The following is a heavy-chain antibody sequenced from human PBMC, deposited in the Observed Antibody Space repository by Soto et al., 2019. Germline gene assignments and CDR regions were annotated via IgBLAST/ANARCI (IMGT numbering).Heavy chain of an antibody. CDR1: GGSISNYY. V-gene: IGHV4-59*12. CDR3: ARAAAAERNYFDY. D-gene: IGHD6-13*01. J-gene: IGHJ4*02. Sequence: PSETLSLTCTVSGGSISNYYWNWIRQSPGKGLEWIGYIYSSGSTHYNPSLQNRVTISIDTSKNQVSLKVSSVTAADTAVYYCARAAAAERNYFDYWGQGTLVTVSS. CDR2: IYSSGST.